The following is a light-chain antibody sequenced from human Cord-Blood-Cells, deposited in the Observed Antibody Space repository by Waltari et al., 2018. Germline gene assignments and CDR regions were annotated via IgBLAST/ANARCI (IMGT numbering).Light chain of an antibody. V-gene: IGLV2-14*01. CDR2: DAS. CDR1: SSDVGGYNF. CDR3: SSYTSSSTVV. J-gene: IGLJ3*02. Sequence: QSALTQPASVSGSPGQSITISCTGTSSDVGGYNFVSWYQQHPGKAPKPMIYDASKRPSGVSNRFAGSKSGNTASLTISGLQAEDEADYYCSSYTSSSTVVFGGGTKLTVL.